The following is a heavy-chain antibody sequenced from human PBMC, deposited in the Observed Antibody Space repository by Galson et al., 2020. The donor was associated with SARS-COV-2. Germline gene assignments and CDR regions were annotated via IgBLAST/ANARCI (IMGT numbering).Heavy chain of an antibody. CDR2: ISSDGSHE. V-gene: IGHV3-30*03. CDR3: ARGMGGGMDV. J-gene: IGHJ6*02. CDR1: GFTFSNDG. D-gene: IGHD1-26*01. Sequence: QAGGSLRLSCAASGFTFSNDGMHWVRQAPGKGLEWVTVISSDGSHEYYADSVKGRFTISRDNSKNTVYLQVNSLRPEDTAVYYCARGMGGGMDVWGQGTAVTVSS.